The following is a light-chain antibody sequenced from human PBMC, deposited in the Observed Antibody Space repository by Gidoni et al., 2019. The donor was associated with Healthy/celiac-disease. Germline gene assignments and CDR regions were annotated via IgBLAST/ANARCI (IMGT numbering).Light chain of an antibody. Sequence: DIQMTQSPSSLSASVGDRVTITCRASQSISSYLNWYQQKPGKAPQLLLYAASSLQSGVPSRFSGSGSWTDFTLTIISLQPADFATYYCQQSYSTPLTFGGGTKVEIK. CDR2: AAS. J-gene: IGKJ4*01. V-gene: IGKV1-39*01. CDR3: QQSYSTPLT. CDR1: QSISSY.